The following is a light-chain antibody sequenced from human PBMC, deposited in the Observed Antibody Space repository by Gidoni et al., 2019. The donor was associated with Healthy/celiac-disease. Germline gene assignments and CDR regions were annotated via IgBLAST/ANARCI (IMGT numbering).Light chain of an antibody. CDR3: QKYNSAPPGT. Sequence: DIQMTQSPSSLSASVGDRVNITCRASQGISNYLAWYQQKPGKVPKLLIYAASTLQSGVPSRFSGSGSGTDFTLTISSLQPEDVATYYCQKYNSAPPGTFGPXTKVDIK. CDR1: QGISNY. V-gene: IGKV1-27*01. CDR2: AAS. J-gene: IGKJ3*01.